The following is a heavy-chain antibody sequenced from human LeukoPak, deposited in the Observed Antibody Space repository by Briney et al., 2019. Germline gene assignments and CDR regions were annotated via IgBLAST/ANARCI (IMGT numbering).Heavy chain of an antibody. CDR2: ISPNSGAT. J-gene: IGHJ4*02. V-gene: IGHV1-2*06. D-gene: IGHD2-15*01. Sequence: GASLKVSCKASGYTFTHYYIYWVRQAPGERLEWMGRISPNSGATQYAQKFQGGVTMTRDTSISTAYMQLSRLRSDDTAVYYCARSAERYGGNYFDYWGQGTLVTVSS. CDR3: ARSAERYGGNYFDY. CDR1: GYTFTHYY.